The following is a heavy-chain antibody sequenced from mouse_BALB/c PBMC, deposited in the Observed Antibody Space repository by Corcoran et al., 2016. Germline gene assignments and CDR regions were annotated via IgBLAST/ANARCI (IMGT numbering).Heavy chain of an antibody. J-gene: IGHJ4*01. CDR3: ARLITTGVYYYAMDY. CDR2: INPYNGGT. D-gene: IGHD2-4*01. V-gene: IGHV1-18*01. Sequence: EVQLQQSGPELVKPGASMKISCKASGYSFTGYTMNWVKQSHGKNLEWIGLINPYNGGTSYNQKFKGKATLTVDKSSSTAYMELLSLKSEDSAVYYCARLITTGVYYYAMDYWGQGTSVTVSS. CDR1: GYSFTGYT.